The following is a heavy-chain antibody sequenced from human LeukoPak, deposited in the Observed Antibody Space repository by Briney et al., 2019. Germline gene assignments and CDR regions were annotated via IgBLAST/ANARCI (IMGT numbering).Heavy chain of an antibody. V-gene: IGHV3-48*02. Sequence: GGSLRLSCAASGFTFSRYSMNWVRQAPGKGLEWVSYISSSSSTIYYADSVKGRFTISRDNAKNSLYLQMNSLRDEDTAVYYGARFLVYVYVGGVNRYTGGVFDIGGKGTMVPFFS. D-gene: IGHD3-16*02. CDR2: ISSSSSTI. CDR3: ARFLVYVYVGGVNRYTGGVFDI. J-gene: IGHJ3*02. CDR1: GFTFSRYS.